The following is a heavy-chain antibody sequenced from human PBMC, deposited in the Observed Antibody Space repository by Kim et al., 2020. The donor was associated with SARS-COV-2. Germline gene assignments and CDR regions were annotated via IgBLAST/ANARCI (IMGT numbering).Heavy chain of an antibody. CDR2: INTNTGNP. CDR1: GYTFTTYP. D-gene: IGHD3-10*01. CDR3: ARGGSGNYREWSDP. V-gene: IGHV7-4-1*02. J-gene: IGHJ5*02. Sequence: ASVKVSCKASGYTFTTYPMNWVRQVPGQGLEWMGWINTNTGNPFYAQGFTGGFVFSLDTSVSTAYLQITSLKAEDTAVYYCARGGSGNYREWSDPWGQGTLVTVSS.